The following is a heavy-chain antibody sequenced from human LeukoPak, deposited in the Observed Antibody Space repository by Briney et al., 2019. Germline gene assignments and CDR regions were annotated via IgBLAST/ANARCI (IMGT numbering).Heavy chain of an antibody. CDR2: VSHTGST. J-gene: IGHJ4*02. CDR3: AREGRGVLATVTFDY. D-gene: IGHD4-17*01. V-gene: IGHV4-34*01. Sequence: PSETLSLTCAVSGGSFSGYYWSWIRQPPGKGLEWIGRVSHTGSTDYNASLRSRVIVSVATSKDQFSLKLSSVTAADTAVYSCAREGRGVLATVTFDYWGQGTLVTVSS. CDR1: GGSFSGYY.